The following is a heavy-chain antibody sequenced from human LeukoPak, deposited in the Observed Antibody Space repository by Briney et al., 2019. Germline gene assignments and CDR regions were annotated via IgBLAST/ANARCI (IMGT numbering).Heavy chain of an antibody. CDR3: AREDLGYSSSWYVGGYFDY. D-gene: IGHD6-13*01. CDR1: GGSVSSGSYY. J-gene: IGHJ4*02. V-gene: IGHV4-61*01. CDR2: IYYSGST. Sequence: PSETLSLTCTVSGGSVSSGSYYWSWIRQLPGKGLEWIGYIYYSGSTNYNPSLKSRVTISVDTSKNQFSLKLSSVTAADTAVYYCAREDLGYSSSWYVGGYFDYCGQGTLVTVSS.